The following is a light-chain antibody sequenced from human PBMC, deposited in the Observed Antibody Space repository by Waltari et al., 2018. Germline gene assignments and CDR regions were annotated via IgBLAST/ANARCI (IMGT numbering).Light chain of an antibody. Sequence: QSALTQPASLSGSPGQSITISCTGTSSDVINYNFLSWYQHHPGEAPKLIFYEGSKRPSGVSDRFSGSKSGYTASLTISGLQAEDEADYYCCSYGFSVVFGGGTKLTVL. CDR3: CSYGFSVV. V-gene: IGLV2-23*01. CDR1: SSDVINYNF. CDR2: EGS. J-gene: IGLJ3*02.